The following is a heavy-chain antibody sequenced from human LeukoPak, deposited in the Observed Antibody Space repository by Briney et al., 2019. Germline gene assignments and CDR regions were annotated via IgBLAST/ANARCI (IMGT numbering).Heavy chain of an antibody. CDR2: ISTSGTIE. D-gene: IGHD1-26*01. V-gene: IGHV3-48*04. Sequence: GGSLRLSCAASGFTFSSYWMNWVRQAPGKGLEWISYISTSGTIEYYADSVKGRFTISRDHSRNSLYLQMNSLRAEDTAVYYCARGLGNFDYWGQGTLVTVSS. CDR3: ARGLGNFDY. J-gene: IGHJ4*02. CDR1: GFTFSSYW.